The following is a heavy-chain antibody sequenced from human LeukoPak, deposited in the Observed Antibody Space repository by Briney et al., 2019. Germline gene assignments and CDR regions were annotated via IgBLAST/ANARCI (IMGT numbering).Heavy chain of an antibody. CDR2: IIPIFGTA. CDR1: GGTFSSYA. V-gene: IGHV1-69*05. D-gene: IGHD4-23*01. CDR3: ARVGDDYGGFDI. Sequence: SVKVSCKASGGTFSSYAVSWVRQAPGQGLEWMGRIIPIFGTANYAQKFQGRVTITTDESTSTAYMELSSLRSEDTAVYYCARVGDDYGGFDIWGQGTMVTVSS. J-gene: IGHJ3*02.